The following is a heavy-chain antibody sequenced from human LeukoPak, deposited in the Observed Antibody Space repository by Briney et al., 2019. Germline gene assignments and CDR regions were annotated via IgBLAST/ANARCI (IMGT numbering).Heavy chain of an antibody. J-gene: IGHJ4*02. CDR2: ITSSGRYI. V-gene: IGHV3-21*01. CDR3: TRKGSQCDFLLDY. CDR1: GFTFSSYS. Sequence: GGSLRLSCAASGFTFSSYSMNWVRQAPGKGLEWVSSITSSGRYIYYADSVKGRFTISRDNAKNSLYLQMDSLTAEDTAVYYCTRKGSQCDFLLDYWGQGTRVTVSP. D-gene: IGHD2/OR15-2a*01.